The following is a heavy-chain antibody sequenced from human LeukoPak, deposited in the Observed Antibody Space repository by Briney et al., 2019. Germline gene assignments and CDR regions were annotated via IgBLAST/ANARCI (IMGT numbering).Heavy chain of an antibody. Sequence: PGGSLRLSCAASGFTSSSYSMNWVRQAPGKGLEWVSSISSSSSYIYYADSVKGRFTISRDNAKNSLYLQMNSLRAEDTAVYYCARSTTDFWSGDFDPWGQGTLVTVSS. D-gene: IGHD3-3*01. CDR1: GFTSSSYS. V-gene: IGHV3-21*01. CDR3: ARSTTDFWSGDFDP. CDR2: ISSSSSYI. J-gene: IGHJ5*02.